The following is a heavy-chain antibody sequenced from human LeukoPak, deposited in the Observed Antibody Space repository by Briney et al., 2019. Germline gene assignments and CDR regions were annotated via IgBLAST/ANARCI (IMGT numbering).Heavy chain of an antibody. J-gene: IGHJ3*02. CDR2: IIPIFGTA. D-gene: IGHD3-10*01. V-gene: IGHV1-69*05. Sequence: SVKVSCKASGGTFSSYAISWVRQAPGQGLEWMGGIIPIFGTANYAQKFQGRVTITTDESTSTAYMELSSLRSEDTAVYYCAGDRRALWFGESDDAFDIWGQGTMVTVSS. CDR3: AGDRRALWFGESDDAFDI. CDR1: GGTFSSYA.